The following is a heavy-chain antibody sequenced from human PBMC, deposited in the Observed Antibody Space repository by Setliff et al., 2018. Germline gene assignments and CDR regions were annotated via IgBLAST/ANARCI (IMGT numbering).Heavy chain of an antibody. V-gene: IGHV4-4*08. CDR2: IYHDGKT. CDR1: GGSISPYF. J-gene: IGHJ6*02. D-gene: IGHD5-18*01. CDR3: VRDRTAYSYGLDV. Sequence: PSETLSLTCTVSGGSISPYFWSWIRQPPGKGLEWIGYIYHDGKTNFNPSLKSRVTMSVDTSKNQFALYLKSVTAADAAVYYCVRDRTAYSYGLDVWGQGTTVTVSS.